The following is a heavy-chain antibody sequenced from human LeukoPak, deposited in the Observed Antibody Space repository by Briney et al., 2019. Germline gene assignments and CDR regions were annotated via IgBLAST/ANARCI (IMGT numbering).Heavy chain of an antibody. CDR1: GYIXTGYY. J-gene: IGHJ6*02. V-gene: IGHV1-2*02. CDR3: ARVSTTIYWHAMDV. Sequence: GASVKVSCKASGYIXTGYYIHWVRQDPGQGLEWMGWINPNSGGTNYAQKFQGRVTVTRDTSISTAYMELSRLTSDDTALYYCARVSTTIYWHAMDVWGQGTTVTVSS. CDR2: INPNSGGT. D-gene: IGHD2/OR15-2a*01.